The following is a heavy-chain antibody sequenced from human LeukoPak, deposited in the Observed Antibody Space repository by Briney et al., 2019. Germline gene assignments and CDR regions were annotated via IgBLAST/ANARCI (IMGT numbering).Heavy chain of an antibody. CDR1: GGSFSIYY. D-gene: IGHD3-16*01. Sequence: SETLSLTCAVYGGSFSIYYWRWIRQPPGKGLEWIGEINHSGSTNYNPSLKSRVTISVDTSKNQFSLKLSSVTAAATAAYDCARGLGSRGVLSRHDYFDYWGQGTLVTVSS. V-gene: IGHV4-34*01. J-gene: IGHJ4*02. CDR3: ARGLGSRGVLSRHDYFDY. CDR2: INHSGST.